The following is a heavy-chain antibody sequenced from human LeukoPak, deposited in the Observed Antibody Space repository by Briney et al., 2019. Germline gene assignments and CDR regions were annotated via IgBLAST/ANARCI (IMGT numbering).Heavy chain of an antibody. D-gene: IGHD3-3*01. Sequence: ASVKVSCKASGYTFTSYDINWVRQATGQGLEWMGWMNPNSGNTGYAQEFQGRVTITRNTSISTAYMELSSLRSEDTAVHYCARVPRDDFWSGYYDYYYYYYMDVWGKGTTVSVSS. CDR2: MNPNSGNT. CDR3: ARVPRDDFWSGYYDYYYYYYMDV. J-gene: IGHJ6*03. V-gene: IGHV1-8*03. CDR1: GYTFTSYD.